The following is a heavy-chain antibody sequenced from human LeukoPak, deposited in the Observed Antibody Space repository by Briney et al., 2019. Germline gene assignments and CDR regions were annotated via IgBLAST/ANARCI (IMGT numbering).Heavy chain of an antibody. CDR3: ARDLLLSGGNQDY. D-gene: IGHD2-15*01. Sequence: SVKVSCKASGGTFSSYAISWVRQAPGQGLEWMGRIIPILGIANYTQKFQGRVTITADKSTSTAYMELSSLRSEDTAVYYCARDLLLSGGNQDYWGQGTLVTVSS. CDR1: GGTFSSYA. CDR2: IIPILGIA. J-gene: IGHJ4*02. V-gene: IGHV1-69*04.